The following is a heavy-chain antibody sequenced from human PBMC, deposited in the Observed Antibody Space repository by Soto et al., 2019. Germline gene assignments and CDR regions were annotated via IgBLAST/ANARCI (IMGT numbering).Heavy chain of an antibody. CDR2: IYYSGST. Sequence: SETLSLTCTVSGGPISSYYLSWIRQPPGKGLEWIGYIYYSGSTNYNPSLKSRVTISVDTSKNQFSLKLSSVTAADTAVYYCARLLGWYFDYWGQGTLVTVSS. CDR1: GGPISSYY. J-gene: IGHJ4*02. V-gene: IGHV4-59*01. CDR3: ARLLGWYFDY. D-gene: IGHD6-19*01.